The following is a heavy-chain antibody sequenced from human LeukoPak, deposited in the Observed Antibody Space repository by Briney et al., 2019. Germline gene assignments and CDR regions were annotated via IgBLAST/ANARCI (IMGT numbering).Heavy chain of an antibody. J-gene: IGHJ3*02. V-gene: IGHV3-30*03. Sequence: GGSLRLSCAASGFTFSTYGMHWVRQAPGKGLEWVSFISFDGNDKFYPDSVKGRFTISRHSSKNTLYLQMNSLRAEDTAVYYCARGYYYDSSGYSSDAFDIWGQRTMVTVSS. D-gene: IGHD3-22*01. CDR1: GFTFSTYG. CDR2: ISFDGNDK. CDR3: ARGYYYDSSGYSSDAFDI.